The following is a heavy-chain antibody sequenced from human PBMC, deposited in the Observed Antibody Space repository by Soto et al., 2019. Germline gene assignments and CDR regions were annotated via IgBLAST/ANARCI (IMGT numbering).Heavy chain of an antibody. CDR1: GGTFSSYA. J-gene: IGHJ3*02. Sequence: GASVKVPSKASGGTFSSYALSSLRQAPGQGLEWMGGIIPIFGTANYAQKFQGRVTITADESTSTAYMELSSLRSEDTAVYYCARELRHIVVVTATADVVFDIWGQGTMVTVTS. CDR3: ARELRHIVVVTATADVVFDI. CDR2: IIPIFGTA. D-gene: IGHD2-21*02. V-gene: IGHV1-69*13.